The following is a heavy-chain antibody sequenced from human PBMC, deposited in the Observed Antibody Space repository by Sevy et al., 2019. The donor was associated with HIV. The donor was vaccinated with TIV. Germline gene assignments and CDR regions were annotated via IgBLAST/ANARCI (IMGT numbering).Heavy chain of an antibody. CDR2: FYYSGRT. J-gene: IGHJ6*02. D-gene: IGHD4-17*01. Sequence: SETLSLTCTVSGDSISGYYWSWIRQPPGKGLEWIGYFYYSGRTNYNPSLKGQVSISVDTSKNQVSLKLSSVTAADTAVYFCARTSPYFYYGMDVWGQGTPVTVSS. CDR3: ARTSPYFYYGMDV. CDR1: GDSISGYY. V-gene: IGHV4-59*01.